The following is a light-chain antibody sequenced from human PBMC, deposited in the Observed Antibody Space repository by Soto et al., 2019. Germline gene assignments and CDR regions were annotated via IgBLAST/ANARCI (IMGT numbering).Light chain of an antibody. CDR3: QQSYSTPYT. CDR1: QSISSY. J-gene: IGKJ2*01. CDR2: AES. Sequence: DIQMTQSPSSLSACVGDRVTITCRACQSISSYLNWYQQRPGKAPNLLIYAESSLQSWVPSMFSGSISGTDFTLTISSLQPEEFPTYYCQQSYSTPYTFGQGTKLEIK. V-gene: IGKV1-39*01.